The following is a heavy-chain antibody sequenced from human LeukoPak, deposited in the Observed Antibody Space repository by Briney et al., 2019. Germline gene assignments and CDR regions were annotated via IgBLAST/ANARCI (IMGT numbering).Heavy chain of an antibody. CDR2: INPNSGGT. CDR3: ARNSFTPS. V-gene: IGHV1-2*02. Sequence: CPSCKCTFNGNYVDFVGQAPVQGIEWMGWINPNSGGTNYAQKFQGRVTMTRDTSISTAYMELSRLRSDDTAVYYCARNSFTPSWGQGTLVTVSS. CDR1: KCTFNGNY. D-gene: IGHD2-15*01. J-gene: IGHJ4*02.